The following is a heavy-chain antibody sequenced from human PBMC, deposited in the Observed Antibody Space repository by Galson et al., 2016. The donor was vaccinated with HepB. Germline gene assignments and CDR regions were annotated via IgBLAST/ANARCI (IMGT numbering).Heavy chain of an antibody. J-gene: IGHJ4*02. Sequence: TLSLTCTVSGGSISSGGHYWSWIRQHPGKGLEWIAYINYSGTTDSNPSLKSRVSISIDTSKNKFSLKLTSVTAADTAVYYCARQDLLSGYSSFDYWGQGTLVTVSS. D-gene: IGHD3-9*01. CDR3: ARQDLLSGYSSFDY. CDR2: INYSGTT. CDR1: GGSISSGGHY. V-gene: IGHV4-31*03.